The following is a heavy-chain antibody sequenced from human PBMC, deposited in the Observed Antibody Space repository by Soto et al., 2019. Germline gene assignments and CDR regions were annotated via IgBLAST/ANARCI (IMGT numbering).Heavy chain of an antibody. Sequence: QVQLQESRPGLVKPSETLSLTCTVSGDSVNSGSYYWSWLRQPPGKGLEWIGYVYYSGSTDSNPSLRSRATISIDTSKNQFSLKLSSLTAADTAVYYCARETVDNWFAPWGQGTLVTVSS. V-gene: IGHV4-61*01. CDR2: VYYSGST. J-gene: IGHJ5*02. CDR1: GDSVNSGSYY. D-gene: IGHD1-1*01. CDR3: ARETVDNWFAP.